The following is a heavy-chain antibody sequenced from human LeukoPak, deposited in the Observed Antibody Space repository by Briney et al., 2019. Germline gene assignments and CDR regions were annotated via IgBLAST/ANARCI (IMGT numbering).Heavy chain of an antibody. CDR3: ARGNGDYSTFDY. V-gene: IGHV4-59*01. J-gene: IGHJ4*02. CDR2: IYYSGST. Sequence: SETLSLTCTVSGGSISSYYWSWIRQPPGKGLEWIGYIYYSGSTNYNPSLKSRVTISVDTSKNQFSLKLSSVTAADTAVYYCARGNGDYSTFDYWGQGTLVTVSS. D-gene: IGHD4-17*01. CDR1: GGSISSYY.